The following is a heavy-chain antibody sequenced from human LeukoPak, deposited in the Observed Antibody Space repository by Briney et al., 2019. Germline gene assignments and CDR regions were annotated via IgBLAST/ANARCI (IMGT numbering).Heavy chain of an antibody. D-gene: IGHD2-2*03. Sequence: GGSLRLSCAASGFPFSSYAMTWVRQTPGKGLEWVSVISGSGGSTYYADSVKGRFTISRDNSKNTLYLQMNSLRAEDTAVYYCAKDYLDIVVVPAALDAFDIWGQGTMVTVSS. CDR2: ISGSGGST. V-gene: IGHV3-23*01. CDR1: GFPFSSYA. J-gene: IGHJ3*02. CDR3: AKDYLDIVVVPAALDAFDI.